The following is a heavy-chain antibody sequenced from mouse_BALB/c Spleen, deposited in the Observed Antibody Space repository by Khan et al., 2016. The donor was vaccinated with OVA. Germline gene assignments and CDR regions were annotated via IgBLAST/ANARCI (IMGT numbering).Heavy chain of an antibody. CDR1: GYSITSDYA. D-gene: IGHD1-1*02. V-gene: IGHV3-2*02. J-gene: IGHJ1*01. CDR3: ARSAYYGHWYFDG. Sequence: EVELVESGPGLVKPSQSLSLTCTVTGYSITSDYAWNWIRQFPGNKLECMGYISYSGSTSYNPSLKSRISITRDTSKNQFFLQLNSVITEVTATYYCARSAYYGHWYFDGWGAGNTVTVSS. CDR2: ISYSGST.